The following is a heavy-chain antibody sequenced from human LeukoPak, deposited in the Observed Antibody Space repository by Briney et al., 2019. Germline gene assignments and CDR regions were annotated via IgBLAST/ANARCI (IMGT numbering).Heavy chain of an antibody. CDR3: ARDRPIFGVYYGMDV. CDR1: GFTLRNYN. D-gene: IGHD3-3*01. Sequence: GGSLRLSCAASGFTLRNYNMDWVRQAPGKGLEWLSFISGNSRTIYYADSVKGRFTISRDNGKNSLYLQMNSLRAEDTAVYYCARDRPIFGVYYGMDVWGQGTTVTVSS. V-gene: IGHV3-48*01. CDR2: ISGNSRTI. J-gene: IGHJ6*02.